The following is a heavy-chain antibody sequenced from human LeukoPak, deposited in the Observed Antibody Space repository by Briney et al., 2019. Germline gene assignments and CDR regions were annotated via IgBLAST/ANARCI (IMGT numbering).Heavy chain of an antibody. CDR1: GGSISTYD. D-gene: IGHD2-2*01. J-gene: IGHJ3*02. V-gene: IGHV4-4*07. CDR3: ARVQLPATKGAFDI. CDR2: IYTSGGT. Sequence: PSETLSLTCSVSGGSISTYDWSWIRQPAGRGLEWIGRIYTSGGTNYNPSLKSRVTMSVDTSKNQVSLRMTSVTAADPALYWCARVQLPATKGAFDIWGQGTMVTVPS.